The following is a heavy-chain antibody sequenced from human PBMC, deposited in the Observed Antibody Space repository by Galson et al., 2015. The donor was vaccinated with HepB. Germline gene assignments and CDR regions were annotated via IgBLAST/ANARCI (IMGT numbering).Heavy chain of an antibody. Sequence: SLRLSCAASGLTFSSYGMHWVRQAPGKGLEWVAVIWYDGSNKYYADSVKGRFTISRDNSKNTLYLQMNSLRAEDTAVYYCARDSADFVSAGAFDIWGQGTMVTVSS. D-gene: IGHD3-3*01. CDR1: GLTFSSYG. CDR2: IWYDGSNK. J-gene: IGHJ3*02. CDR3: ARDSADFVSAGAFDI. V-gene: IGHV3-33*08.